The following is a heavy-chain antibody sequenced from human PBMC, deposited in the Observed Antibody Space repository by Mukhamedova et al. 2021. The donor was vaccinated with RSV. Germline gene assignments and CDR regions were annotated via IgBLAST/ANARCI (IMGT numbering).Heavy chain of an antibody. V-gene: IGHV3-33*01. CDR1: SYG. J-gene: IGHJ4*01. D-gene: IGHD1-1*01. CDR2: IWYDGSNK. CDR3: ARDAPDPYNWNDGITGYYF. Sequence: SYGMHWVRQAPGKGLEWVAVIWYDGSNKYYADSVKGRFTISRDNSKNTLYLQMNSLRAEDTAVYYCARDAPDPYNWNDGITGYYF.